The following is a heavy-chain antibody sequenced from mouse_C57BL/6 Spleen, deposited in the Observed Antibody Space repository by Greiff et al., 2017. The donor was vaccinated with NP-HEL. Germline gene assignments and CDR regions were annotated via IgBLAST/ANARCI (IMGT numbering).Heavy chain of an antibody. Sequence: DVQLQESGPGLVKPSQSLSLTCSVTGYSITSGYYWNWIRQFPGNKLEWMGYISYDGSNNYNPSLKNRISITRDTSKNQFFLKLNSVTTEDTATYYCARYYDYDVGYAMDYWGQGTSVTVSS. J-gene: IGHJ4*01. CDR2: ISYDGSN. CDR3: ARYYDYDVGYAMDY. D-gene: IGHD2-4*01. CDR1: GYSITSGYY. V-gene: IGHV3-6*01.